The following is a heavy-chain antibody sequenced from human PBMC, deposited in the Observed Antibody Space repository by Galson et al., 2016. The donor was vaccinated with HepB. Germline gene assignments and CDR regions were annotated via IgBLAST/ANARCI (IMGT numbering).Heavy chain of an antibody. J-gene: IGHJ6*02. CDR2: ISYDGSNK. V-gene: IGHV3-30-3*01. D-gene: IGHD2-15*01. CDR3: VRDVGRMVEGNGMDV. CDR1: GFTFSSHA. Sequence: SLRLSCAASGFTFSSHAMHWVRQAPGKGLKWVALISYDGSNKYYADSVKGRFTISRDNSKNTLNLQMNSLRAEDTAVYYCVRDVGRMVEGNGMDVWGQGTTVTVSS.